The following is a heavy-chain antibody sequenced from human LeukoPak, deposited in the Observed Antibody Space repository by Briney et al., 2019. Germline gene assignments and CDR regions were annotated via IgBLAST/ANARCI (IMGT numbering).Heavy chain of an antibody. CDR1: GYSFTSYW. V-gene: IGHV5-51*01. J-gene: IGHJ3*02. CDR2: IYPGDSDT. CDR3: ARGRYDILTGYLTAFDI. D-gene: IGHD3-9*01. Sequence: GESLKISCKGSGYSFTSYWIGWVRQLPGKGLEWMGIIYPGDSDTRYSPSFQGQVNISADKSISTAYLQWSSLKASDTAMYYCARGRYDILTGYLTAFDIWGQGTMVTVSS.